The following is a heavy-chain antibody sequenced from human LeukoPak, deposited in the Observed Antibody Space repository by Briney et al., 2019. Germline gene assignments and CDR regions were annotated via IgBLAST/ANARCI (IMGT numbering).Heavy chain of an antibody. CDR1: GFTFDGYA. CDR3: AKDIGGYGYTTAFDI. J-gene: IGHJ3*02. Sequence: PGRSLRLSCAASGFTFDGYAMHWVRQAPGKGLEWVSGISWNSGSIGYADSVKGRFTISRDNAKNSLYLQMNSLRAEDTALYYCAKDIGGYGYTTAFDIWGQGTMVTVSS. V-gene: IGHV3-9*01. CDR2: ISWNSGSI. D-gene: IGHD5-18*01.